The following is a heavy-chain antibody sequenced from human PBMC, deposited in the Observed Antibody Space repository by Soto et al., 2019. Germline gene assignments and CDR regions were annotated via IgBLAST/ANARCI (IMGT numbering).Heavy chain of an antibody. J-gene: IGHJ4*02. CDR2: IIPIFGAT. CDR3: ATELGDNPASPFDA. CDR1: GGTFSSET. V-gene: IGHV1-69*01. D-gene: IGHD2-21*01. Sequence: QVQLVQSGAEVKKPGSAVKVSCKASGGTFSSETISWVRQAPGQGLEWMGGIIPIFGATTYAQKFQGRVTITADESTRTVYMELRSLRSDDTAVYYRATELGDNPASPFDAWGQGTLVTVSS.